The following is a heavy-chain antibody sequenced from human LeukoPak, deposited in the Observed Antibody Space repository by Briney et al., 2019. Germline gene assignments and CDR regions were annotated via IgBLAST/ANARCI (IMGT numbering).Heavy chain of an antibody. J-gene: IGHJ4*02. CDR3: AKGYSYGPFDY. CDR2: ISGSGGST. CDR1: GFTFSSYA. D-gene: IGHD5-18*01. V-gene: IGHV3-23*01. Sequence: GGSLRLSCAASGFTFSSYAMSWVRQAPGKGLEWVSGISGSGGSTYYTDSVKGRFTVSRDNSKNTLYLQMSSLRAEDTAVYYCAKGYSYGPFDYWGQGTLVTVSS.